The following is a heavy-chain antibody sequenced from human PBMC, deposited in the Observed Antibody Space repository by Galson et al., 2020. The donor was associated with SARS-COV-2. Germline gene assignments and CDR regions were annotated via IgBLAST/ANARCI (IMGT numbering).Heavy chain of an antibody. J-gene: IGHJ3*02. CDR2: IDYTGGDT. CDR3: AKDPARTGGWFAVDI. Sequence: GESLKISCAASGFTFSMQGMSWVRQAPGKGLEWVSSIDYTGGDTFYADSVKGRFTISRDNSKNTLYLQMISLRAEDTALYYCAKDPARTGGWFAVDIWGRGTTVTVSA. CDR1: GFTFSMQG. D-gene: IGHD6-19*01. V-gene: IGHV3-23*01.